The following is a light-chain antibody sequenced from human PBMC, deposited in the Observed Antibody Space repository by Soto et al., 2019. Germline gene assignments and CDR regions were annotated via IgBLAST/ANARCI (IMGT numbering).Light chain of an antibody. CDR1: QSVRSNF. CDR3: QRYDSLRT. Sequence: IVLTHSPCTLSLSPLERATLSFMASQSVRSNFLAWYQQKPGQAPRLLIYGASNRATGIPDRFSGSGSGTDFTLTITRLEAEDFAMYYCQRYDSLRTFGQGTKVDIK. CDR2: GAS. J-gene: IGKJ1*01. V-gene: IGKV3-20*01.